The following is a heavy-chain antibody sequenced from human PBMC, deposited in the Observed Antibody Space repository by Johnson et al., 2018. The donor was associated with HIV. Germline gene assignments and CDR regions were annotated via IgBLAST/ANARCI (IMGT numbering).Heavy chain of an antibody. CDR2: IRYDGSNK. Sequence: QVQLVESGGGVVQPGRSLRLSCAASGFTFSSYGMHWVRQAPGKGLEWVAFIRYDGSNKYYADSVKGRLTISRDNSKNTLYLQMNSLRAEDTAVYYCARERYGSQAIDGFDIWGQGAMVTVSS. D-gene: IGHD2-15*01. CDR1: GFTFSSYG. CDR3: ARERYGSQAIDGFDI. V-gene: IGHV3-30*02. J-gene: IGHJ3*02.